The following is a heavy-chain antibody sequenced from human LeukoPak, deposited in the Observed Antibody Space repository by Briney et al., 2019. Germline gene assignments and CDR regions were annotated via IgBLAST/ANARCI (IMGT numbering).Heavy chain of an antibody. Sequence: SETLSLTCAVYGGSFSGYYWSWIRQPPGKGLEWIGEINHSGSNNYNPSLKSRVTISVDTSKNQFSLKLSSVTAADTAVYYCARGTKWEVAVAGSEYFQHWGQGTLVTVSS. D-gene: IGHD6-19*01. J-gene: IGHJ1*01. CDR2: INHSGSN. CDR3: ARGTKWEVAVAGSEYFQH. V-gene: IGHV4-34*01. CDR1: GGSFSGYY.